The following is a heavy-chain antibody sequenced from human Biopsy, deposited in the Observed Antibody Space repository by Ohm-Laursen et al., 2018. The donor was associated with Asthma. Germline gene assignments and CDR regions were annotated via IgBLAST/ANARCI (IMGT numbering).Heavy chain of an antibody. V-gene: IGHV3-30*18. Sequence: SLRLSCTASVFTFSRFGMHWVRQAPGKGLEWVGVISKDASTQDYADSVKGRFTMARDNSKNTLYLQMNSLRAEDTAVYYCAKGHGDYVFPYFQHWGQGTLVTISS. CDR2: ISKDASTQ. CDR3: AKGHGDYVFPYFQH. D-gene: IGHD4-17*01. CDR1: VFTFSRFG. J-gene: IGHJ1*01.